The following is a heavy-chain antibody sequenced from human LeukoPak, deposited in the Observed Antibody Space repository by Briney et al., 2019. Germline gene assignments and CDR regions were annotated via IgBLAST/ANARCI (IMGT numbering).Heavy chain of an antibody. D-gene: IGHD1-26*01. Sequence: GGSLRLSCAASGFTFSSYSMNWVRQAPGKGLEWVSSISSSSSYIYYADSVKGRFTISRDNAKNSLYLQMNSLRAEDTAVYYCARDSHLHVLWEPTPTGAFDIWGQGTMVTVSS. CDR3: ARDSHLHVLWEPTPTGAFDI. V-gene: IGHV3-21*01. CDR2: ISSSSSYI. J-gene: IGHJ3*02. CDR1: GFTFSSYS.